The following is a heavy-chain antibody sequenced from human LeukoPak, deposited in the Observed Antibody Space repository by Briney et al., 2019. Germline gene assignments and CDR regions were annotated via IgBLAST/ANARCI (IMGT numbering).Heavy chain of an antibody. CDR2: IYTSGST. D-gene: IGHD3-16*01. V-gene: IGHV4-61*02. CDR1: GGSISSGSYY. J-gene: IGHJ3*02. CDR3: AREGEMVLDAFDI. Sequence: PSETLSLTCTVSGGSISSGSYYWSWIRQPAGKGLEWIGRIYTSGSTNYNPSLKSRVTISVDTSKNQFSLKLSSVTAADTAVYYCAREGEMVLDAFDIWGQGTMVTVSS.